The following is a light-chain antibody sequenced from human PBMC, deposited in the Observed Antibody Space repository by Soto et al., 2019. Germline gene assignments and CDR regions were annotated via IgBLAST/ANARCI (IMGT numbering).Light chain of an antibody. CDR3: ATWDRSLSVYVL. CDR2: DNN. Sequence: QSVLTQPPSVSAAPGQKVTISCSGRSSNVGSNYVSWYQQLPGTAPKLLIYDNNKRPSGIPDRFSGSKSGTSATLDITGLQTGDEADYYCATWDRSLSVYVLFGGGTKLTVL. V-gene: IGLV1-51*01. J-gene: IGLJ2*01. CDR1: SSNVGSNY.